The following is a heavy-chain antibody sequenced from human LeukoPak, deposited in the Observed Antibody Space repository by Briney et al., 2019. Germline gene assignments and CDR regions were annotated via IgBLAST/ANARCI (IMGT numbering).Heavy chain of an antibody. CDR2: IYYSGST. J-gene: IGHJ3*02. CDR1: GGSISSYD. D-gene: IGHD2/OR15-2a*01. Sequence: SGTLSLTCTVSGGSISSYDWTWIRQPPGKGLGWFGYIYYSGSTNYNPSLKSRVTISLDTSKNQFSLKLSSVTAADTAVYYCARVIVSDAFDIWGQGTMVTVSS. V-gene: IGHV4-59*01. CDR3: ARVIVSDAFDI.